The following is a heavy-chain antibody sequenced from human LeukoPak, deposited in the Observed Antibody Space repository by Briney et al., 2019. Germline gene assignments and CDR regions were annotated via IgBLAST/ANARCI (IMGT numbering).Heavy chain of an antibody. D-gene: IGHD3-22*01. J-gene: IGHJ5*02. CDR3: VRQPPGVYDTTQNWFDP. CDR2: IAPSDSYT. Sequence: GESLKISCKVSGYSFPSYWITWVRQVPGKGLEWMGRIAPSDSYTNYNPSFEGHVTMSVEKSITTVYLQWSSLKASDTAIYYCVRQPPGVYDTTQNWFDPWGQGTLVTVSS. CDR1: GYSFPSYW. V-gene: IGHV5-10-1*01.